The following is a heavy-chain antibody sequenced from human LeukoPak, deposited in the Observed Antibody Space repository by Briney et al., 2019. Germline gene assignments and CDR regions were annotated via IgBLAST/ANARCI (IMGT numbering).Heavy chain of an antibody. CDR2: INHSGST. CDR1: GGSFSCYY. D-gene: IGHD3-10*01. CDR3: ARGGLSYYYGSSSFDY. V-gene: IGHV4-34*01. Sequence: SETLSLTCAVYGGSFSCYYWSWIRQPPGKGLELIGAINHSGSTNYNPSLKSRVTISVDTSKNQFSLKLNSVTAADTAVYYCARGGLSYYYGSSSFDYWGQGTLVTVSS. J-gene: IGHJ4*02.